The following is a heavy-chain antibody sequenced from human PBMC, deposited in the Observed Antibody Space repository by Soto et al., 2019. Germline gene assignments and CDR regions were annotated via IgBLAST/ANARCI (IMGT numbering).Heavy chain of an antibody. J-gene: IGHJ4*02. CDR1: GGSISTYY. CDR3: ARAASSYCGGDCFDS. V-gene: IGHV4-4*07. CDR2: IYTSGTT. Sequence: SETLSLTCTVSGGSISTYYWNWIRQPAGKGLEWIGRIYTSGTTHYNPSLKSRVTVSVDTSKNQFSLNLTSVTAADTAMYYCARAASSYCGGDCFDSWGQGTLVTVSS. D-gene: IGHD2-21*01.